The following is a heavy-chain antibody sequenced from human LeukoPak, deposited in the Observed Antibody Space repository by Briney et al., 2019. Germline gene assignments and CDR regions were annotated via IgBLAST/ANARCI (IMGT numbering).Heavy chain of an antibody. CDR2: ISGSSGST. D-gene: IGHD1-26*01. Sequence: GGSLRLSCAASGFTFNCAMSWVRQAPGKGLEWVSSISGSSGSTYYADSAKGRFTISRDNSKNTLYLQMNSLRAEDTAVYYCAKGQSGTYPRVHFDYWGQGTLVTVSS. CDR3: AKGQSGTYPRVHFDY. V-gene: IGHV3-23*01. CDR1: GFTFNCA. J-gene: IGHJ4*02.